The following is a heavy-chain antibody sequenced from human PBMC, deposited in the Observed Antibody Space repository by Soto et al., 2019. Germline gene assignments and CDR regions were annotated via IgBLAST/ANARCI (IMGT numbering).Heavy chain of an antibody. J-gene: IGHJ3*02. D-gene: IGHD3-22*01. CDR2: IDPSDSYT. V-gene: IGHV5-10-1*01. Sequence: QVPGKGLEWRGRIDPSDSYTNYSPSFQGHVTISADKSISTAYLQWGSLKASDTAMYYCARSSEVVVRDAFDIWGQGTMVTVSS. CDR3: ARSSEVVVRDAFDI.